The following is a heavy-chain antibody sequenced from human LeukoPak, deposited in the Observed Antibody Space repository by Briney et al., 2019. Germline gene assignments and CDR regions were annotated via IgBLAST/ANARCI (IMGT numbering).Heavy chain of an antibody. J-gene: IGHJ4*02. Sequence: GGSLRLSCAASGFTFSSYAMSWVRQAPGKGLEWVSAISGSGGSTYYADSVKGRFTISRDNSKNTVYLQMNSLRAEDTAVYYCAKMGVIGYFDWLSLGDYWGQGTLVTVSS. CDR2: ISGSGGST. CDR1: GFTFSSYA. V-gene: IGHV3-23*01. CDR3: AKMGVIGYFDWLSLGDY. D-gene: IGHD3-9*01.